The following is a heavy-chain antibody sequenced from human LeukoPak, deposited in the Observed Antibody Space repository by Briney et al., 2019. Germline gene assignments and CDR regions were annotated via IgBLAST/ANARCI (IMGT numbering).Heavy chain of an antibody. CDR1: GFTFSSYA. J-gene: IGHJ6*03. CDR2: ISYDGSNK. V-gene: IGHV3-30*01. Sequence: GRSLGLSCAASGFTFSSYAMHWVCQAPGKGVEGVAVISYDGSNKYYADSVKGRFTISRDNSKNTLYLQMNSLRAEDTAVYYCASNLANYYYYMDVWRKGTTVTVSS. CDR3: ASNLANYYYYMDV. D-gene: IGHD5-12*01.